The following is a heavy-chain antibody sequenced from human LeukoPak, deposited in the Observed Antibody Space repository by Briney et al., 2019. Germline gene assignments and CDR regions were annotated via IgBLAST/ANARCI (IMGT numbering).Heavy chain of an antibody. CDR2: IYYSGST. D-gene: IGHD6-6*01. J-gene: IGHJ4*02. CDR3: ARESYSSSSVDY. Sequence: SETLSLTCTVSGGSISSSRYYWGWVRQPLGKGLEWIESIYYSGSTYYNPSLKSRVTISVDTSKNQFSLKLSSVTAADTAVHYCARESYSSSSVDYWGQGTLVTVSS. CDR1: GGSISSSRYY. V-gene: IGHV4-39*07.